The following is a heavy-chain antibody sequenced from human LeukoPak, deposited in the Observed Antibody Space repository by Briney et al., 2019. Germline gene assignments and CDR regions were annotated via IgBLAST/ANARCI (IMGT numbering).Heavy chain of an antibody. CDR3: AVRTIFGVAGDY. CDR2: INLGDSDT. Sequence: GESLKISCEVSGHMFTNHWIGWVRQMPGKGLEWMGIINLGDSDTKYSPSFQGQVTISADKSISTAYLQWSSLKASDTAMYYCAVRTIFGVAGDYWGQGTLVTVSS. J-gene: IGHJ4*02. CDR1: GHMFTNHW. D-gene: IGHD3-3*01. V-gene: IGHV5-51*01.